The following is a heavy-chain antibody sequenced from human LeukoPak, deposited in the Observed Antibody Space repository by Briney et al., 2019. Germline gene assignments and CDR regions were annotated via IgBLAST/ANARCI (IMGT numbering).Heavy chain of an antibody. CDR2: IKQDGSEK. V-gene: IGHV3-7*01. J-gene: IGHJ6*03. D-gene: IGHD3-3*01. Sequence: GGSLRLSCAASGFTFSSYWMSWVRQAPGKGLEWVANIKQDGSEKYYVDSVKGRFTISRDNAKNSLYLQMNSLGAEDTAVYYCARQARFLEWFKSRYYYYMDVWGKGTTVTVSS. CDR3: ARQARFLEWFKSRYYYYMDV. CDR1: GFTFSSYW.